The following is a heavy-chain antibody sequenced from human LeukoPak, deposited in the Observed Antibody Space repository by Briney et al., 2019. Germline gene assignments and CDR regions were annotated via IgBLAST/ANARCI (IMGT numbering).Heavy chain of an antibody. CDR2: INHGGST. J-gene: IGHJ4*02. CDR3: ARGRYCGSTSCLPGPY. Sequence: SETLSLTCAVYGGSFSGYSWTWIRQPPGKGLEWIGEINHGGSTNYNPSLKSRVTISVDTSKNQFSLNLNSVTAADTAVYYCARGRYCGSTSCLPGPYWGQGTLVTVSS. D-gene: IGHD2-2*01. CDR1: GGSFSGYS. V-gene: IGHV4-34*01.